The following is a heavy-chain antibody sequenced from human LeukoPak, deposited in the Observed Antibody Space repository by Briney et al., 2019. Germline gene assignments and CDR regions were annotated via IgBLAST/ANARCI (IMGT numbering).Heavy chain of an antibody. V-gene: IGHV3-7*01. Sequence: GGSLRLSCAASGFTFSSYSMNWVRQAPGKGLEWVATIRPDGSEGYYADSVRGRFTISRDNSKNSFYLQMSSLRAEDTGVFYCARDVAYSAFDYWGQGTLVTVSS. CDR3: ARDVAYSAFDY. D-gene: IGHD2-21*01. CDR2: IRPDGSEG. J-gene: IGHJ4*02. CDR1: GFTFSSYS.